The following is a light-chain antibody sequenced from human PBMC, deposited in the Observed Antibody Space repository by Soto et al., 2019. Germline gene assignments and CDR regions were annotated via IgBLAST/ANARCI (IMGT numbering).Light chain of an antibody. CDR3: QQYKIRST. CDR2: DVS. CDR1: ERVAKW. Sequence: DIQMTQSPSSLSASVGDTVTITCRASERVAKWLAWCHQKPGNAPKVLIYDVSKLGSGVPSRFSGSGSETEFTLSITGLQPEDSATYFCQQYKIRSTFGQGTKVEV. V-gene: IGKV1-5*01. J-gene: IGKJ1*01.